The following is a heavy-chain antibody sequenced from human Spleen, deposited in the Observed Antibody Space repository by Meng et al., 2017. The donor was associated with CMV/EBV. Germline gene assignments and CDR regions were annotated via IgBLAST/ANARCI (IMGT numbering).Heavy chain of an antibody. D-gene: IGHD6-13*01. CDR1: GYTFTTYG. Sequence: QVRLVQSGAEKKKPGASVKVSCKASGYTFTTYGISWMRQTPGQSLEWMGWISAYHGNTNYAQNLQDRVSMTTDTSTNTVYMELSSLRSDDTAVYYCARDAGNGRLTVDYWGQGTLVTVSS. J-gene: IGHJ4*02. CDR3: ARDAGNGRLTVDY. CDR2: ISAYHGNT. V-gene: IGHV1-18*01.